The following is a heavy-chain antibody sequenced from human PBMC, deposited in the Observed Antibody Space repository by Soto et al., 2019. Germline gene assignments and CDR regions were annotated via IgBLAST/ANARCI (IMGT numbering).Heavy chain of an antibody. D-gene: IGHD3-3*01. CDR2: ISYDGSNK. CDR1: GFTFSSYA. J-gene: IGHJ5*02. V-gene: IGHV3-30-3*01. CDR3: ARDQDGKTGVVNTWFDP. Sequence: GGSLRLSCAASGFTFSSYAMHWVRQAPGKGLEWVAVISYDGSNKYYADSVKGRFTISRDNSKNTLYLQMNSLRAEDTAVYYCARDQDGKTGVVNTWFDPWGQGTLVTVSS.